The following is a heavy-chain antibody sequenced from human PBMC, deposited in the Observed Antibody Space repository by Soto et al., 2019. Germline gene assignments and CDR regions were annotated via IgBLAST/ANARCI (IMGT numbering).Heavy chain of an antibody. V-gene: IGHV1-3*01. J-gene: IGHJ3*02. CDR3: ARLGGDVAFDI. CDR2: INAGNGNT. D-gene: IGHD3-10*01. Sequence: QVQLVQSGAEVKKPGASVKVSCKASGYTFTSYAMHWVRQAPGQRLEWMGWINAGNGNTKYSQKFQGRVTITRDTAASTADMELSSLRSEDTAVYYCARLGGDVAFDIWGQGTMVTVSS. CDR1: GYTFTSYA.